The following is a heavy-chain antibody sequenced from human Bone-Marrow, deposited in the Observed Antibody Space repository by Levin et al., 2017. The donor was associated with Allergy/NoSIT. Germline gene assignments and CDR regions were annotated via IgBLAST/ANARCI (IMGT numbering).Heavy chain of an antibody. CDR3: AKPGGAYLEY. CDR2: ISPDGTNE. Sequence: PGGSLRLSCATSGFTFYNYPMHWVRQAPGKGLEWVAIISPDGTNEHNADSVKGRFTISRDNSKNMLYLQMDSLRSDDTAVYYCAKPGGAYLEYWGQGTLVTVSS. CDR1: GFTFYNYP. D-gene: IGHD3-10*01. V-gene: IGHV3-30*18. J-gene: IGHJ4*02.